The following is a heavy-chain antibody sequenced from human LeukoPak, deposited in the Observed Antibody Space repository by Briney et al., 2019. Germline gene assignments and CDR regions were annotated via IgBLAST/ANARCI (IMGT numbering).Heavy chain of an antibody. J-gene: IGHJ4*02. CDR3: ARGLASGYDNYPDY. Sequence: SETLSLTCTVSGGSISSYYWSWIRQPPGKGLEWIGYIYYSGSTNYNPSLKSRVTISVDTSKNQFSLKLSSVTAADTAVYYCARGLASGYDNYPDYWGQGTLVTVPS. D-gene: IGHD5-12*01. CDR2: IYYSGST. CDR1: GGSISSYY. V-gene: IGHV4-59*01.